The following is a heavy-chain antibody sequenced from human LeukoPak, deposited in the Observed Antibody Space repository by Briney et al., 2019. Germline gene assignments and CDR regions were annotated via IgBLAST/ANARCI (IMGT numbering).Heavy chain of an antibody. CDR1: GFTFSSYW. CDR3: TRPGDGTGIDY. J-gene: IGHJ4*02. V-gene: IGHV3-73*01. D-gene: IGHD1-14*01. Sequence: GGSLRLSCAASGFTFSSYWMSWVRQASGKGLEWVGRIRSKANSYATAYAASVKGRFTISRDDSKNTAYLQMNSLKTEDTAVYYCTRPGDGTGIDYWGQGTLVTVSS. CDR2: IRSKANSYAT.